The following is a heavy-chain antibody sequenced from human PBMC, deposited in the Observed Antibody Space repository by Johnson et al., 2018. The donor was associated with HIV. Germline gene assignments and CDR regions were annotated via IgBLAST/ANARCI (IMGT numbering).Heavy chain of an antibody. CDR1: GFTFDDYA. J-gene: IGHJ3*02. Sequence: EVQVLESGGGLVQPGRSLRLSCAASGFTFDDYAMHWVRQAPGKGLEWVSGISWNSGSIGYADSVKGRFTISRDNAKNSLYLQMNSLRAEDTAGYYCARGNYGEHPPADAFDIWGQGTMLTVSS. D-gene: IGHD4-17*01. CDR3: ARGNYGEHPPADAFDI. CDR2: ISWNSGSI. V-gene: IGHV3-9*01.